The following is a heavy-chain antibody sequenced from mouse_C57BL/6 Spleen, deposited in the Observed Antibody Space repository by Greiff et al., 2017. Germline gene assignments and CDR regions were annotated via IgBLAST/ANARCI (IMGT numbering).Heavy chain of an antibody. J-gene: IGHJ3*01. CDR1: GYSITSGYD. D-gene: IGHD1-1*01. Sequence: EVKVEESGPGMVKPSQSLSLTCTVTGYSITSGYDWHWIRHFPGNKLEWMGYISYSGSTNYNPSLKSRISITHDTSKNHFFLKLNSVTTEDTATYYCARGGYGSSFFAYWGQGTLVTVSA. CDR3: ARGGYGSSFFAY. V-gene: IGHV3-1*01. CDR2: ISYSGST.